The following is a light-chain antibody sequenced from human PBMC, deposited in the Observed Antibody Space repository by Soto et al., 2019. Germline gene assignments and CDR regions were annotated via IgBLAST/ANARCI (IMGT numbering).Light chain of an antibody. CDR2: AAS. CDR3: QQYISYSPWT. J-gene: IGKJ1*01. Sequence: AIPLAQSPSSLSASTGDRVTITCRASQSIRNFLAWYQQKPGKAPKLLIYAASNLQNGVPSRFSASGSGTDFTLTISGLQSEDFATYYCQQYISYSPWTFGQGTKVEIK. V-gene: IGKV1-8*01. CDR1: QSIRNF.